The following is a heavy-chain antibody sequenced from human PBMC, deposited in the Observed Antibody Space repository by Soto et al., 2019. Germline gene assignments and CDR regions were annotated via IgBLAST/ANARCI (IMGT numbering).Heavy chain of an antibody. CDR1: GGSISSGDYY. V-gene: IGHV4-30-4*01. J-gene: IGHJ5*02. Sequence: QVQLQESGPGLVKPSQTLSLTCTVSGGSISSGDYYWSWIRQPPGKGLEWIGYIYYSGSTFYNPSLNSPLTLSVDTSKQQYSLKLSSVTAADTAVYYCARERPDGARLDPWGQGTLVTVSS. CDR2: IYYSGST. CDR3: ARERPDGARLDP. D-gene: IGHD6-6*01.